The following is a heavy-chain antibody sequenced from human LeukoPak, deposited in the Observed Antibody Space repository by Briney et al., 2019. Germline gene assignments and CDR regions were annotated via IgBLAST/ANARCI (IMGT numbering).Heavy chain of an antibody. CDR2: IDARSGIT. V-gene: IGHV3-48*04. D-gene: IGHD3-3*01. CDR1: GFTFRIFG. CDR3: ARTYDFGRGPPGDAFDN. Sequence: GGSLRLSCAASGFTFRIFGLNWVRQAPGKGPEWVSYIDARSGITYYADSVQGRFTISRDDARESEFLQMDGLRVDDTAVYYCARTYDFGRGPPGDAFDNWGPGTWVIVSS. J-gene: IGHJ3*02.